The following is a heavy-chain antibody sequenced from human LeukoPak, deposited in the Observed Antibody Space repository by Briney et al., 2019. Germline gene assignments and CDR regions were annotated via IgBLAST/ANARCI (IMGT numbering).Heavy chain of an antibody. J-gene: IGHJ4*02. CDR2: ISGSGGST. Sequence: SGGSLRLSCAASGFTFSSYGMSWVRQAPGKGLEWVSAISGSGGSTYYADSVKGRFTISRDNSKNTLYLQMNSLGAEDTAVYYCAKGVVPAAPFDYWGQGTLVTVSS. D-gene: IGHD2-2*01. CDR1: GFTFSSYG. CDR3: AKGVVPAAPFDY. V-gene: IGHV3-23*01.